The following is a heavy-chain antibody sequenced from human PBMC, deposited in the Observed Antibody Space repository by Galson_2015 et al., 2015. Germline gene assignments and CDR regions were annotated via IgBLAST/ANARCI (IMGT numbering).Heavy chain of an antibody. D-gene: IGHD1-26*01. CDR1: GSSFSSYW. CDR2: INNDGSGT. J-gene: IGHJ6*02. Sequence: SLRLSCAASGSSFSSYWMHWVRHVPGKGLVWVSHINNDGSGTGYADSVKGRFTISRDNAKNTLYLQMNSLRSEDTAVYYCARELWANYYYYGMDVWGQGTTVTVSS. CDR3: ARELWANYYYYGMDV. V-gene: IGHV3-74*01.